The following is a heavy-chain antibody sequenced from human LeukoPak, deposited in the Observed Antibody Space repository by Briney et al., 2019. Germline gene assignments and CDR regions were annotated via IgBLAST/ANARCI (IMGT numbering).Heavy chain of an antibody. CDR1: GFIFNSYG. J-gene: IGHJ4*02. Sequence: PGRSLRLSCGASGFIFNSYGMYWARQAPGKGLEWVAVISNDGNDKQYADSVKGRFTISRDNSNNTLYLQMNSLRGEDTAVYYCVKVATWTYFDSWGQGTLVTVSS. CDR2: ISNDGNDK. V-gene: IGHV3-30*18. D-gene: IGHD3/OR15-3a*01. CDR3: VKVATWTYFDS.